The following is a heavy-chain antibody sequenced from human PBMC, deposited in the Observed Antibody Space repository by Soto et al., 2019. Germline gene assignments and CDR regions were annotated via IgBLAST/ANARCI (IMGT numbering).Heavy chain of an antibody. CDR2: IYHSGST. CDR3: ARTVAGNYYYYGMDV. D-gene: IGHD6-19*01. Sequence: PSETLSLTCAVSGGSISSGGYSWNWIRQPPGKGLEWIGYIYHSGSTSYNPSLKSRVSISVDTSKNQFSLKLSSVTAADTAVYYCARTVAGNYYYYGMDVWGQGTTVTVSS. J-gene: IGHJ6*02. V-gene: IGHV4-30-2*01. CDR1: GGSISSGGYS.